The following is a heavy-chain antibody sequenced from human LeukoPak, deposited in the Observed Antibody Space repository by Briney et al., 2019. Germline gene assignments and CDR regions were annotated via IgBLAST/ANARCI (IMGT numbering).Heavy chain of an antibody. CDR1: GFTFSSYG. CDR3: ATVDRFGELLSSFDY. Sequence: PGGSLRLSCAASGFTFSSYGMHWVRQAPGKGLEWVAVISYDGSNKYYADSVKGRFTISRDNSKNTLYPQMNSLRAEDTAVYYCATVDRFGELLSSFDYWGQGTLVTVSS. CDR2: ISYDGSNK. D-gene: IGHD3-10*01. V-gene: IGHV3-30*03. J-gene: IGHJ4*02.